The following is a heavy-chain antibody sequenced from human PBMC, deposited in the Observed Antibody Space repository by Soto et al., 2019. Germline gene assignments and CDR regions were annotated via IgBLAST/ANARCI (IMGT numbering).Heavy chain of an antibody. D-gene: IGHD3-22*01. V-gene: IGHV1-69*01. CDR3: ARDGGETYYHSSGYYFSHFDY. Sequence: QVQLVQSGAEVKKPGSSVKVSCKASGGTFSSYAISWVRQAPGQGLEWMGGIIPIFGTANYAQKFQGRVTITQDQSTSTPYRELRSLNLQLTAVFYCARDGGETYYHSSGYYFSHFDYWGQGTLVTVSS. J-gene: IGHJ4*02. CDR1: GGTFSSYA. CDR2: IIPIFGTA.